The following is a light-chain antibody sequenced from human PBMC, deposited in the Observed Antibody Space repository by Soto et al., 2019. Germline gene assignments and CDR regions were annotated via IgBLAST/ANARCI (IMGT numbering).Light chain of an antibody. Sequence: EIVLTQSPGTLSLSPGERATLSCRASQTISSSFLAWYPQKPGQAPRLLIYTASSRATGIPDRFAGSGSGTKFTLTIASLQPDDFATYYCQQYETFSGTFGPGTKVDIK. CDR3: QQYETFSGT. CDR1: QTISSSF. V-gene: IGKV3-20*01. CDR2: TAS. J-gene: IGKJ1*01.